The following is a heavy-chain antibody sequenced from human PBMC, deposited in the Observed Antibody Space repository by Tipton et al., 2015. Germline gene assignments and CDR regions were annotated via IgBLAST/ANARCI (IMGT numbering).Heavy chain of an antibody. Sequence: TLSLTCTVSGGSIRNYYWSWIRQPPGKELEWIGYIQYSGSTNYNPSLKSRVTISVDTSKTQFSLKMSSVTASDTAVYYCARARGRHGGLFDSWGQGILVTVSS. CDR2: IQYSGST. CDR3: ARARGRHGGLFDS. D-gene: IGHD4-23*01. V-gene: IGHV4-59*07. CDR1: GGSIRNYY. J-gene: IGHJ4*02.